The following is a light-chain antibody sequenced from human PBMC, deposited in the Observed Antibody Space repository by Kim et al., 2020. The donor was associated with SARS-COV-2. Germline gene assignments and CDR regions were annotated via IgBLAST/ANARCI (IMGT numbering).Light chain of an antibody. J-gene: IGKJ1*01. Sequence: STGKRVPLLSRPCQIVPSHFLAWYQQKAGQAPRLLIYAASDRATGIPERFMAIGSGKDFTLTISRLEPEDFAVYYCQQYSTSPLTFGQGTKVDI. V-gene: IGKV3-20*01. CDR2: AAS. CDR1: QIVPSHF. CDR3: QQYSTSPLT.